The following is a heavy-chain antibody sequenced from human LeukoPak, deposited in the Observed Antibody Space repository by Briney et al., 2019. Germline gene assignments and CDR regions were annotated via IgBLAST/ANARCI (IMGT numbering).Heavy chain of an antibody. V-gene: IGHV3-23*01. CDR1: GFTFSSYA. CDR2: ISGSGGST. Sequence: GGSLRLSCAASGFTFSSYAMSWVRQVPGKGLEWVSAISGSGGSTYYADSVKGRFTISRDNSKNTLYLQMNSQRAEDTAVYYCAKDFSYYDSSGWGQGTLVTVSS. CDR3: AKDFSYYDSSG. D-gene: IGHD3-22*01. J-gene: IGHJ4*02.